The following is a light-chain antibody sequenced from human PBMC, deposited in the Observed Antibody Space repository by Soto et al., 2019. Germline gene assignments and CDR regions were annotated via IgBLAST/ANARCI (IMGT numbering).Light chain of an antibody. Sequence: EIVLTQSPGTLSLSPGERATLSCRASQSLSSSYLAWYQQQPGQAPRLLVYGASNRATGISDRFSGSGSGPDFTLSINRLEPEDFAVYYCQQYGVSPWTFGQGTKVEIK. J-gene: IGKJ1*01. CDR2: GAS. CDR1: QSLSSSY. V-gene: IGKV3-20*01. CDR3: QQYGVSPWT.